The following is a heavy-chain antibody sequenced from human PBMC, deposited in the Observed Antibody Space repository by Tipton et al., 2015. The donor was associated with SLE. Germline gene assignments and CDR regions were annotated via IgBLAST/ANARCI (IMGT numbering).Heavy chain of an antibody. CDR2: IYHSGST. D-gene: IGHD3-3*01. Sequence: TLSLTCTVSGYSISSGYYWGWIRQPPGKGLEWIGSIYHSGSTYYNPSLKSRVTISVDTSKNQFSLKLSSVTAADTAVYYCARAVRYDSSRGYFDYRGQGTLVTVSS. CDR1: GYSISSGYY. J-gene: IGHJ4*02. CDR3: ARAVRYDSSRGYFDY. V-gene: IGHV4-38-2*02.